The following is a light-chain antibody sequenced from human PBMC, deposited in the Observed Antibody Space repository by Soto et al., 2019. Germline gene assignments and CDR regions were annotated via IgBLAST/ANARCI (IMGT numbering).Light chain of an antibody. CDR3: SSYTISSTLYV. CDR1: SSDVGGYNY. V-gene: IGLV2-14*01. CDR2: DVS. J-gene: IGLJ1*01. Sequence: QAVLTQPASVSGSPGQSITISCTGTSSDVGGYNYVSWYQQHPGKAPKLMIYDVSNRPSGVSNRFSGSKSGNTASLTISGLQSEYEADYYCSSYTISSTLYVFGTGTKLTVL.